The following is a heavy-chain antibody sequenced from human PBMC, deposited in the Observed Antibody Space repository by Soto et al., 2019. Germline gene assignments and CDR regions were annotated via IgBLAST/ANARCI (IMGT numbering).Heavy chain of an antibody. V-gene: IGHV3-7*01. CDR3: ARGAYGGGDSNSYLAY. CDR2: IKQDGSGK. J-gene: IGHJ4*02. Sequence: GGSLRLSCAGSGFTVSNYWMSWVRQAPGKGLEWMANIKQDGSGKNYVASVKGRFTISRDNAKNSLYLQMNSLRAEDTAVYYCARGAYGGGDSNSYLAYLGLGTLVPGS. CDR1: GFTVSNYW. D-gene: IGHD2-21*02.